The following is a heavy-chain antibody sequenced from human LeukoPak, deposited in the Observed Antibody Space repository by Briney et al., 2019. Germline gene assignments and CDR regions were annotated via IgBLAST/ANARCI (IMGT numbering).Heavy chain of an antibody. CDR1: GFTFSSDT. V-gene: IGHV3-23*01. D-gene: IGHD2-15*01. CDR3: TTRLQHHFDY. CDR2: ISAPHSGSQT. Sequence: TGGSLRLSCAAPGFTFSSDTMNWVRQALGQGLEWVSTISAPHSGSQTHYADSVKRRFTISRDDSQNTVYLQMDSLRAEDTAVYYCTTRLQHHFDYWGQGTQVTVSS. J-gene: IGHJ4*02.